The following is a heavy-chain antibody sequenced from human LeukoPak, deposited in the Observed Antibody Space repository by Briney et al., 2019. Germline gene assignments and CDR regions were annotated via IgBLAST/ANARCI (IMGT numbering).Heavy chain of an antibody. CDR2: INPNSGGT. Sequence: GASVKVSCKASGYTFTGYYMHWVRQAPGQGLEGMGWINPNSGGTNYAQKFQGRVTMTRDTSISTAYMELSRLRSDDTAVYYCARESLTTVTTGSVYWGQGTLVTVSS. J-gene: IGHJ4*02. CDR3: ARESLTTVTTGSVY. D-gene: IGHD4-17*01. V-gene: IGHV1-2*02. CDR1: GYTFTGYY.